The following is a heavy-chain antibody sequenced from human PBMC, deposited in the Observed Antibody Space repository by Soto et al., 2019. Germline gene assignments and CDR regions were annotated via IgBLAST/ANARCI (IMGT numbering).Heavy chain of an antibody. CDR1: GFSLSVYGVR. CDR2: IHWNDDK. Sequence: SGPTLVNPTQTLTRTCSFSGFSLSVYGVRVIWFRQPPGETLEWLALIHWNDDKRYSPYLKSRLTITKDTSKNQVVLTLTNLDPLDTGTYFCAHTKDSSGFLTSWGQGILVTVSS. J-gene: IGHJ5*02. CDR3: AHTKDSSGFLTS. D-gene: IGHD3-22*01. V-gene: IGHV2-5*01.